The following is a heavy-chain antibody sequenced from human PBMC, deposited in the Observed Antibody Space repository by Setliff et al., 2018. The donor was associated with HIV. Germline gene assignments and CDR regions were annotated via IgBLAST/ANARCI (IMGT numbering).Heavy chain of an antibody. CDR1: GYSISNTGHY. J-gene: IGHJ4*02. D-gene: IGHD4-17*01. Sequence: PSETLSLTCVVSGYSISNTGHYWGWLRQPPGKGLEWIGSIYHTGDTYDNPSLKNRVTISRDTSKDRFSLNLRSVTAADTAIYYCARHKTHDYDGNSVYFDFWGQGSLVTVSS. V-gene: IGHV4-38-2*01. CDR3: ARHKTHDYDGNSVYFDF. CDR2: IYHTGDT.